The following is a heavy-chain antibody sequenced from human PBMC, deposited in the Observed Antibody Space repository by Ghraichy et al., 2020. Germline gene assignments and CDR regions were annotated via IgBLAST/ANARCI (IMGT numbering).Heavy chain of an antibody. D-gene: IGHD3-3*01. CDR3: ARARTTFGDENGMDV. Sequence: GGSLRLSCVVSGFTRRTTDMVWVRQAPGKGLEWVSLISFDGRNKYYAESVKDRFTVSRDNSKRALFLEMDSLRGDDTAHYYCARARTTFGDENGMDVWGQGTTVTVSS. CDR1: GFTRRTTD. J-gene: IGHJ6*02. CDR2: ISFDGRNK. V-gene: IGHV3-30*03.